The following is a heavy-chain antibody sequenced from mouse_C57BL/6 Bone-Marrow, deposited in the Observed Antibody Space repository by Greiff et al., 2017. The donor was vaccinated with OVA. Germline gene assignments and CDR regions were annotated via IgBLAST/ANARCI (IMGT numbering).Heavy chain of an antibody. V-gene: IGHV1-82*01. CDR2: IYPGDGDT. D-gene: IGHD1-1*01. CDR1: GYAFSSSW. CDR3: AGGYYYGSSSYWYFDV. J-gene: IGHJ1*03. Sequence: VQLQQSGPELVKPGASVKISCKASGYAFSSSWMNWVKQRPGKGLEWIGRIYPGDGDTNYNGKFKGKATLTADKSSSTAYMQLSSLTSEDSAVYFCAGGYYYGSSSYWYFDVWGTGTTVTVSS.